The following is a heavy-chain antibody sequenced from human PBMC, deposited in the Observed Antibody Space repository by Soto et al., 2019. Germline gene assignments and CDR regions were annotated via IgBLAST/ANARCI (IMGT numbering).Heavy chain of an antibody. CDR3: ARDSGTVGYDDS. J-gene: IGHJ4*02. Sequence: QVQLVQSGAEVKKPGSSVKVSCKASGGTFSTYTINWVRQAPGQGLEWMGRIIPLLDVTNNAQRFQGRVTITADKSTSTVYMEPTSLTSHDTAVYYCARDSGTVGYDDSWGQGTLVTVSS. V-gene: IGHV1-69*08. CDR2: IIPLLDVT. CDR1: GGTFSTYT. D-gene: IGHD3-10*01.